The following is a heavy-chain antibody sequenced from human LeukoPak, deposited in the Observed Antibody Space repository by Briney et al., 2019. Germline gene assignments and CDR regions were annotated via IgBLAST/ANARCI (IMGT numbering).Heavy chain of an antibody. CDR2: INHSGST. V-gene: IGHV4-34*01. CDR1: GGSFSGYY. D-gene: IGHD1-26*01. J-gene: IGHJ3*02. Sequence: SETLSLTCAVYGGSFSGYYWIWIRQPPGKGLEWIGEINHSGSTYYNPSLKSRATISVDTSKNQFSLKLYSVTAADTAVYYCALNVGPDAFDIWGQGTMVTVSS. CDR3: ALNVGPDAFDI.